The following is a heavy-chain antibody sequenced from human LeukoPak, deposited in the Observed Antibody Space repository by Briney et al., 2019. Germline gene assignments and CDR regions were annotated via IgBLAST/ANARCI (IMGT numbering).Heavy chain of an antibody. V-gene: IGHV3-15*01. J-gene: IGHJ4*02. D-gene: IGHD2-21*02. CDR1: GFTFSSYS. Sequence: RPGGSLRLSCAASGFTFSSYSMNWVRQAPGKGLEWVGRIKSKTDGGTTDYAAPVKGRFTISRDDSKNTLYLQMNSLKTEDTAVYYCTTRYCGGDCYVESFDYWGQGTLVTVSS. CDR3: TTRYCGGDCYVESFDY. CDR2: IKSKTDGGTT.